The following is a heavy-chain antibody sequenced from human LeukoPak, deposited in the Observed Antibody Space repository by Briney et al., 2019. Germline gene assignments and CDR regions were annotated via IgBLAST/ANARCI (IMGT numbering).Heavy chain of an antibody. J-gene: IGHJ6*02. CDR2: INPNSGGT. V-gene: IGHV1-2*02. Sequence: ASVKVSSKASGYTFSEYYMHWVRQAPGQGLAAMGWINPNSGGTDYAQKFQGRVTMTGGTSISTAYMELSRLRSDDTAVYYCARVGYSGYDNYYFYGMDVWGQGTTVTVSS. CDR1: GYTFSEYY. D-gene: IGHD5-12*01. CDR3: ARVGYSGYDNYYFYGMDV.